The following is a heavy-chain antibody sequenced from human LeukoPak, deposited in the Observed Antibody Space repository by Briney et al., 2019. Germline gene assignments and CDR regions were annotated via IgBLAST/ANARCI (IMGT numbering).Heavy chain of an antibody. D-gene: IGHD5-12*01. Sequence: PGGSLRLSCAASGFTFSSYSMNWVRQAPGKGLEWVSSISSSSSYIYYADSVKGRFTISRDNAKNSLYLQMNSLRAEDTAVYYCARNSGGYRISYFDYWGQGTLVTVSS. J-gene: IGHJ4*02. CDR2: ISSSSSYI. CDR3: ARNSGGYRISYFDY. V-gene: IGHV3-21*01. CDR1: GFTFSSYS.